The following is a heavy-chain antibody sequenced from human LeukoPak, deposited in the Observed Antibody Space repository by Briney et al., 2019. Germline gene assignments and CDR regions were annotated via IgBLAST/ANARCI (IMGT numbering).Heavy chain of an antibody. V-gene: IGHV1-3*01. D-gene: IGHD3-22*01. Sequence: ASVKVSCKASGYTFTSYAMHWVRQAPGQRLEWMGWINAGNGNTKYSQKFQGRVTITRDTSASTAYMELSSLRSEDTAVYYCARDYYDSSGYTEYFQHWGQGTLVTFSS. CDR1: GYTFTSYA. CDR3: ARDYYDSSGYTEYFQH. CDR2: INAGNGNT. J-gene: IGHJ1*01.